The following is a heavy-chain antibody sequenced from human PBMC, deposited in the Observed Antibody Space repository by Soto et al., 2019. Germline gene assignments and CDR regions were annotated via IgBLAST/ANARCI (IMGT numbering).Heavy chain of an antibody. Sequence: PGGSLRLSCAASGFTFSDYYMSWIRQAPGKGLEWVSYISSSGSAIYYADSVKGRFTISRDNAKNSLYLQMNSLRAEDTAVYYCARDSIVVVPGPQYMDVWGKGTTVTVSS. CDR1: GFTFSDYY. J-gene: IGHJ6*03. CDR3: ARDSIVVVPGPQYMDV. V-gene: IGHV3-11*01. CDR2: ISSSGSAI. D-gene: IGHD2-2*01.